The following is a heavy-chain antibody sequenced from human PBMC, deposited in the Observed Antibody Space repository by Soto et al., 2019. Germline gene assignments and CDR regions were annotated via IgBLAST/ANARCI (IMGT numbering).Heavy chain of an antibody. D-gene: IGHD2-2*01. CDR3: ARGEPAAVLRPFDY. CDR1: GFTFSTQS. J-gene: IGHJ4*02. V-gene: IGHV3-48*02. Sequence: EVQVVESGGGLVQPGGSLRLSCAAFGFTFSTQSMNWVRQAPGKGLEWVSYISSSSTSIYYADSVKGRFTISRDNAKNSLYLQMSSLRDEDTAVYYCARGEPAAVLRPFDYWGQGTLVTVSS. CDR2: ISSSSTSI.